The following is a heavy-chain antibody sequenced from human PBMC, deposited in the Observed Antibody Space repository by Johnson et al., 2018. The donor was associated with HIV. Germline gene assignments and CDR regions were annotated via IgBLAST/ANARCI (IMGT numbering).Heavy chain of an antibody. CDR3: AKGEAQEGWIQLQAYAFDF. D-gene: IGHD5-18*01. J-gene: IGHJ3*01. CDR2: IRYDGGDK. V-gene: IGHV3-30*02. Sequence: QVQLVESGGGVVQPGRSVRLSCAASGLSFSDYGMHWVRQAPGKGLEWVAFIRYDGGDKYYADSVKGRFTISRDISKNTLYLQIDRLRPEDSGVYYCAKGEAQEGWIQLQAYAFDFWGQGTMVTVSS. CDR1: GLSFSDYG.